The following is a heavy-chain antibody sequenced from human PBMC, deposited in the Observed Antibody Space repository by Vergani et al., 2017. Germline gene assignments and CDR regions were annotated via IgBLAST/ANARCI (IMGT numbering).Heavy chain of an antibody. D-gene: IGHD3-22*01. CDR3: ALGRRRGYYDSSGSPYYYGMDV. CDR2: IIPIFGTA. V-gene: IGHV1-69*12. J-gene: IGHJ6*02. CDR1: GGTFSSYA. Sequence: QVQLVQSGAEVKKPGSSVKVSCKASGGTFSSYAISWVRQAPGQGLEWMGGIIPIFGTANYAQKFQGRVTITADESTSTAYIELSSLRSEDTAVYYCALGRRRGYYDSSGSPYYYGMDVWGQGTTVTVSS.